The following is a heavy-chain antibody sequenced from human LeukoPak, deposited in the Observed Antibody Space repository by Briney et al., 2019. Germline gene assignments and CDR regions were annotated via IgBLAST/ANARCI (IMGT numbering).Heavy chain of an antibody. D-gene: IGHD3-10*01. CDR1: GGSIRSVGYY. Sequence: PSETLSLTCTVSGGSIRSVGYYWTWIRQHPGKGLEWHGFFYYKGNTEYNQSLKSRLIISIDTSKNHFFLNLNSVTAAGTAVYFCARDGAGFDGSGSERDSWGRGTLVTVSS. V-gene: IGHV4-31*03. CDR2: FYYKGNT. J-gene: IGHJ4*02. CDR3: ARDGAGFDGSGSERDS.